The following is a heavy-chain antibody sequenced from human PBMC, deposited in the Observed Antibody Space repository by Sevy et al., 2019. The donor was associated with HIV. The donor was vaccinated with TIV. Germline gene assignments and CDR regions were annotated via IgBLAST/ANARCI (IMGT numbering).Heavy chain of an antibody. CDR3: ARLERGPNYYYYMDV. CDR2: IYYSGST. CDR1: GGSISSSSYY. Sequence: SETLSLTCTVSGGSISSSSYYWGWIRQPPGKGLEWIGSIYYSGSTYYNPSLKSRVTISVDTSKDQFSLKLSSVTAADTAVYYCARLERGPNYYYYMDVWGKGTMVTVS. V-gene: IGHV4-39*01. J-gene: IGHJ6*03.